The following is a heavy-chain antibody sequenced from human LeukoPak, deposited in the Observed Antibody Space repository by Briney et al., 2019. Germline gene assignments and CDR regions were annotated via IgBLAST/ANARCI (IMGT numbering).Heavy chain of an antibody. CDR1: GYTFTSYY. V-gene: IGHV1-46*01. CDR3: ARIASMIVDGDYGMDV. D-gene: IGHD3-22*01. CDR2: INPSGGST. Sequence: ASVKVSCKASGYTFTSYYMHWVRQAPGQGLEWMGIINPSGGSTSYAQKFQGRVTMTRDTSTSTVYMELSSLRSEDTAVYYCARIASMIVDGDYGMDVWGQGTTVTVSS. J-gene: IGHJ6*02.